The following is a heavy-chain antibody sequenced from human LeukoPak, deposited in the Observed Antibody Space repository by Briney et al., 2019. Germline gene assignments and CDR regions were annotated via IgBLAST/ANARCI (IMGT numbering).Heavy chain of an antibody. CDR2: MWYDGSRE. CDR1: GFIFSTHC. D-gene: IGHD1-26*01. V-gene: IGHV3-33*01. Sequence: GGAPRLSFAASGFIFSTHCMPWVRPAPGKGAGGVAGMWYDGSREDYADSVKGRFTISRDMSKNTLNLQMNSLRVEDTAMFYCARDLSFGSLDFRGQGTLVTVSS. CDR3: ARDLSFGSLDF. J-gene: IGHJ4*02.